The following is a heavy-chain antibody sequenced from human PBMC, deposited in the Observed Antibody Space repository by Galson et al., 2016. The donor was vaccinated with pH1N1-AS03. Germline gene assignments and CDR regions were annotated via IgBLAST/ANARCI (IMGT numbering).Heavy chain of an antibody. Sequence: SVKVSCKASGYTFIGYYMHWVRQAPGQGLEWLGRFNPNSGGANDVQKFQDRVTMTRDTSISTAYMELSGLTSDDTAVYYCATDVVTAMGRAFDIWGQGTMVTVSS. CDR3: ATDVVTAMGRAFDI. CDR1: GYTFIGYY. V-gene: IGHV1-2*06. CDR2: FNPNSGGA. J-gene: IGHJ3*02. D-gene: IGHD2-21*02.